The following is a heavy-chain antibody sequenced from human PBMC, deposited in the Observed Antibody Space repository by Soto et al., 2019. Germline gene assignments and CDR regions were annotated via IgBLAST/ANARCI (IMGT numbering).Heavy chain of an antibody. CDR1: GGSISSGDYY. V-gene: IGHV4-30-4*01. CDR3: ARDVMHYDFWSGIDAFDI. CDR2: IYYSGST. D-gene: IGHD3-3*01. J-gene: IGHJ3*02. Sequence: SETLSLTCTVSGGSISSGDYYWSWIRQPPGKGLEWIGYIYYSGSTYYNPSLKSRVTISVDTSKNQFSLKLSSVTAADTAVYYCARDVMHYDFWSGIDAFDIWGQGTMVTVSS.